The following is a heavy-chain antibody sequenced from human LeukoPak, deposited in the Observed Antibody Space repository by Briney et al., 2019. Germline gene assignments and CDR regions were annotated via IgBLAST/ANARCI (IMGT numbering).Heavy chain of an antibody. CDR1: GGSISNTNW. V-gene: IGHV4-4*02. Sequence: SGTLSLTCGVSGGSISNTNWWTWVRQPPGTGLEWIGEVNLQGSTHYNPSLKSRDAISVDKSENHISLKQTSVTAADTAVYYCAREGGPYRPLDYSGQGTLVTVAS. CDR3: AREGGPYRPLDY. CDR2: VNLQGST. J-gene: IGHJ4*02.